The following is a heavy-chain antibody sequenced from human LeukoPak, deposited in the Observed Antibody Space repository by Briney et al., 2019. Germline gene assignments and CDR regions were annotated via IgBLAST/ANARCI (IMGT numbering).Heavy chain of an antibody. J-gene: IGHJ4*02. V-gene: IGHV4-34*01. CDR1: GGSFRGYY. CDR2: INHRGST. Sequence: PSETLSLTCAVYGGSFRGYYWSWIRQPPGKGLEWIGEINHRGSTKYNPSLKSRVTISVDTSKKQFSLNLRSATAADTAVYYCARGDILTGYSYWGQGTLVTVSS. D-gene: IGHD3-9*01. CDR3: ARGDILTGYSY.